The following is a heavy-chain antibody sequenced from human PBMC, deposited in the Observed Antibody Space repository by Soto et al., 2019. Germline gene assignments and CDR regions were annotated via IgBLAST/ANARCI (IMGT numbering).Heavy chain of an antibody. CDR3: ARDRSGSYAQFDP. CDR1: CGSLRSGGYS. V-gene: IGHV4-30-2*01. D-gene: IGHD3-10*01. Sequence: SETLSLSCTLSCGSLRSGGYSFRRVRQPPGKGLEWIGYIYHSGSTYYNPSLKSRVTISIDRSKNQFSLKLSSVTAADTAVYYCARDRSGSYAQFDPWGQGTLVTVSS. J-gene: IGHJ5*02. CDR2: IYHSGST.